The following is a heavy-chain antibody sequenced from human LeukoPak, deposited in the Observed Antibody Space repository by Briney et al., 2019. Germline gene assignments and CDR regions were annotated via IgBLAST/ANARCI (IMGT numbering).Heavy chain of an antibody. V-gene: IGHV3-23*01. J-gene: IGHJ3*02. CDR3: AKSRGRLHVRDDAFDI. CDR1: GFTFSSYA. CDR2: ISGSGGST. D-gene: IGHD3-10*01. Sequence: PGGSLRLSCAASGFTFSSYAMSWVRQAPGKGLEWVSAISGSGGSTYYADSVKGRFTISRDNSKNTLYLQMNSLRAEDTAVYYCAKSRGRLHVRDDAFDIWGQGTMVTVSS.